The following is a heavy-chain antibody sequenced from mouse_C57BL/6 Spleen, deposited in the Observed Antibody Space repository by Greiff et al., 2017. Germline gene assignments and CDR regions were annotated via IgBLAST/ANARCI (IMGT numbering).Heavy chain of an antibody. CDR1: GFTFSNYW. Sequence: DVKLVESGGGLVQPGGSMKLSCVASGFTFSNYWMNWVRQSPEKGLEWVAQIRLKSDNYATHYAESVKGRFTISRDDSKSSVYLQMNNLRAEDTGIYYCTDYYGSSFDAMDYWGQGTSVTVAS. V-gene: IGHV6-3*01. D-gene: IGHD1-1*01. J-gene: IGHJ4*01. CDR3: TDYYGSSFDAMDY. CDR2: IRLKSDNYAT.